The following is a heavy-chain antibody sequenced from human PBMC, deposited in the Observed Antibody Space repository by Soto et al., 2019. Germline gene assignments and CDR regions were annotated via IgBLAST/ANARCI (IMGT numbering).Heavy chain of an antibody. CDR3: ARGGGTILAPLP. V-gene: IGHV1-2*02. CDR2: INPNSGAT. D-gene: IGHD3-3*01. CDR1: GYTFTGYF. J-gene: IGHJ5*02. Sequence: ASVKVSRKASGYTFTGYFIHWVRQAPGQGLEWMGWINPNSGATKYAQKFQGRVTMTRDTSISTAYVELTLLRSDDTAIYYCARGGGTILAPLPWGEGTLVTVSS.